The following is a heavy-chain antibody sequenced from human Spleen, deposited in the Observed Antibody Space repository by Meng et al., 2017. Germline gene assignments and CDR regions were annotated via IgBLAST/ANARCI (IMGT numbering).Heavy chain of an antibody. CDR1: GGSISSGDYY. V-gene: IGHV4-30-4*01. J-gene: IGHJ4*02. Sequence: QVQLQESGPGLVKPSQTLSLTCTVSGGSISSGDYYWSWIRQPPGKGLEWIGYIYYSGSTYYNPSLKSRVTISVDTSKNQFSLKLSSVTATDTAVYYCARAGDYYDSSGYYPRLYYFDYWGQGTLVTVSS. CDR3: ARAGDYYDSSGYYPRLYYFDY. CDR2: IYYSGST. D-gene: IGHD3-22*01.